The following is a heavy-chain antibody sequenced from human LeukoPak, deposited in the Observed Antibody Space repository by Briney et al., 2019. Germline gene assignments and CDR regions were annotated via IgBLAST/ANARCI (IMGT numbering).Heavy chain of an antibody. J-gene: IGHJ4*02. CDR1: GGSIISSSFW. Sequence: PSETLSLTCTASGGSIISSSFWWGWIRQPSGKGLEWIGSIYYSGVSYYNTSLKSRVTISVDTSKNQFSLKLSSVTAADTAVYYCARLKPKYDWGQGTLVTVSS. D-gene: IGHD2-2*01. CDR3: ARLKPKYD. V-gene: IGHV4-39*07. CDR2: IYYSGVS.